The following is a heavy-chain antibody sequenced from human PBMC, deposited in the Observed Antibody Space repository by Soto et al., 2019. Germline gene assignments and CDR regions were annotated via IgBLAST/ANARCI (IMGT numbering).Heavy chain of an antibody. Sequence: ASVKVSCKASGYTFTGYYMHWVRQAPGQGLEWMGWINPNSGGTNYAQKFQGWVTMTRDTSISTAYMELSRLRSDDTAVYYCARDGYCSSTSCFHAFDIWGQGTMVTVSS. V-gene: IGHV1-2*04. D-gene: IGHD2-2*03. CDR2: INPNSGGT. CDR1: GYTFTGYY. J-gene: IGHJ3*02. CDR3: ARDGYCSSTSCFHAFDI.